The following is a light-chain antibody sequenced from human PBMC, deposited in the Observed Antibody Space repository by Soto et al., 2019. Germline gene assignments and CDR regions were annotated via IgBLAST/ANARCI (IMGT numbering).Light chain of an antibody. J-gene: IGLJ1*01. V-gene: IGLV1-40*01. Sequence: QSVLTQPPSVSGAPGQRVTISCTGSSSNIGAGYDVHWYQQLPGTAPKLLIYGNSNRPSGVPDRFSGSKSGTSASLAITGLQAEDEADYYCQSYARSLSRYVFGTGTKLTVL. CDR2: GNS. CDR1: SSNIGAGYD. CDR3: QSYARSLSRYV.